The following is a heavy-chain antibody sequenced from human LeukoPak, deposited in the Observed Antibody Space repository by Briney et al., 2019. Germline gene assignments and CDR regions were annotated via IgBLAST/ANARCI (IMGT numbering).Heavy chain of an antibody. CDR3: ARDTSYSSIDY. J-gene: IGHJ4*02. CDR2: INIDGITT. D-gene: IGHD6-13*01. Sequence: GGSLRLSCEASGFTFSNYWMHWVRQVPGKGLVWVSRINIDGITTNYADSVKGRFTISRDNAKNTLYLQMNSLRAEDTAVYYCARDTSYSSIDYWGQGTLDTVSS. V-gene: IGHV3-74*01. CDR1: GFTFSNYW.